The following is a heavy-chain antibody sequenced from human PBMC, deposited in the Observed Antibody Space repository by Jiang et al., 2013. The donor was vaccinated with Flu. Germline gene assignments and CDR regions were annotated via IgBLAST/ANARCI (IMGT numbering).Heavy chain of an antibody. Sequence: GPGLVKPSETLSLTCAVSGVSISSYYWNWIRQPAGKGLEWIGRIYTSGSTNYNPSLKSRVTMSVDTSKNQFSLKLSSVTAADTAVYYCARDRDYNYGYYFDYWGQGTLVTVSS. D-gene: IGHD5-18*01. V-gene: IGHV4-4*07. CDR2: IYTSGST. CDR1: GVSISSYY. J-gene: IGHJ4*02. CDR3: ARDRDYNYGYYFDY.